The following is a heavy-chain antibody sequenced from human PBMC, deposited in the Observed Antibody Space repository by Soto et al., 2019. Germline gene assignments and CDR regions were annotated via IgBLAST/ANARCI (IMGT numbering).Heavy chain of an antibody. CDR3: ASQETGTKGFDP. V-gene: IGHV4-34*01. CDR2: INHSGST. J-gene: IGHJ5*02. CDR1: GGSFSGYY. D-gene: IGHD1-1*01. Sequence: SETLSLTCAVYGGSFSGYYWSWIRQPPGKGLEWIGEINHSGSTNYNPSLKSRVTISVDTSKNQFSLKLSSVTAADTAVYYCASQETGTKGFDPWGQGTLVTVSS.